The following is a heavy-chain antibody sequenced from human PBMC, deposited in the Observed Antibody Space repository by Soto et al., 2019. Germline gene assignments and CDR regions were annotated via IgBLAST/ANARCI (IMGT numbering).Heavy chain of an antibody. CDR1: GGSIRSGGYY. D-gene: IGHD6-19*01. J-gene: IGHJ6*03. CDR3: ASSRIAVAGSYYYMDV. CDR2: IYYSGST. Sequence: PSETLSLTCSVSGGSIRSGGYYWSWIRQHPGKGLEWIGYIYYSGSTYYNPSLKSRVTISVDTSKNQFSLKLSSVTAADTAVYYCASSRIAVAGSYYYMDVWGKGTTVTVSS. V-gene: IGHV4-31*03.